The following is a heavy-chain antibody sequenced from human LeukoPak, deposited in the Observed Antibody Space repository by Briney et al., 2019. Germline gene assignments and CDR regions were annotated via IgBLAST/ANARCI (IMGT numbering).Heavy chain of an antibody. D-gene: IGHD4-17*01. J-gene: IGHJ4*02. CDR3: ATSYYGDYGEFDY. Sequence: PGESLKISCKGSGYSFTSYWIGWVRQMPGKGLAWMGIIYPGDSDTRYSPSFQGQVTISADKSISAAYLQWSSLKASDTAMYFCATSYYGDYGEFDYWGQGTLVAVSS. CDR1: GYSFTSYW. CDR2: IYPGDSDT. V-gene: IGHV5-51*01.